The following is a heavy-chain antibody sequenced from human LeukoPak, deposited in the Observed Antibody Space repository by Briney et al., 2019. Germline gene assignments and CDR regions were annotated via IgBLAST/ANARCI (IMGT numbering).Heavy chain of an antibody. V-gene: IGHV4-39*07. Sequence: SETLSLTCTVSGGSISSSSYYWGWIRQPPGKGLEWIGSIYYSGSTYYNPSLKSRVTISVDASKNQFSPKLSSVTAADTAVYYCARNPTGLVVPAAIPPYYFDYWGQGTLVTVSS. J-gene: IGHJ4*02. CDR2: IYYSGST. CDR1: GGSISSSSYY. CDR3: ARNPTGLVVPAAIPPYYFDY. D-gene: IGHD2-2*01.